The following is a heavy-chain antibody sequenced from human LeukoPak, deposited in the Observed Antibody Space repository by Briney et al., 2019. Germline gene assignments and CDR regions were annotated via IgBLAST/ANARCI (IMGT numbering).Heavy chain of an antibody. J-gene: IGHJ4*02. Sequence: TGGSLRLSCAASGFTFDDYAMTWVHQPPGKGLEWVSTVNWNGGSTSYADSVKGRFTISRDNAKNSLYLQMSSLRADDTAFYYCARGGTVTTFDYWGQGTLVTVSS. CDR1: GFTFDDYA. CDR2: VNWNGGST. CDR3: ARGGTVTTFDY. D-gene: IGHD4-11*01. V-gene: IGHV3-20*04.